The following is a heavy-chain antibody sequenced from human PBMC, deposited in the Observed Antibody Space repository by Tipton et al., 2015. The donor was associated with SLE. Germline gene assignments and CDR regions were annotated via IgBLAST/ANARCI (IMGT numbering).Heavy chain of an antibody. CDR2: IYYSGST. D-gene: IGHD3-22*01. CDR1: GGSISSGGYY. V-gene: IGHV4-31*03. Sequence: TLSLTCTVSGGSISSGGYYWSWIRQHPGKGLEWIGYIYYSGSTYYNPSLKSRVTISVDTSKNQFSLKLSSVTAADTTVYYCARDPYYYDSSGYLDYWGQGTLVTVSS. CDR3: ARDPYYYDSSGYLDY. J-gene: IGHJ4*02.